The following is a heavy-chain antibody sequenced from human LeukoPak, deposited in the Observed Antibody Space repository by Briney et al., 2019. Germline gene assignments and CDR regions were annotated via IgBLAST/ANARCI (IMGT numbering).Heavy chain of an antibody. V-gene: IGHV1-46*03. D-gene: IGHD2-2*02. CDR1: GYTFTSYY. J-gene: IGHJ4*02. Sequence: ASVKVSCKASGYTFTSYYMHWVRQAPGQGLEWMGIINPSGGSTSYAQKFQGRATMTRDTSTSTVYMELSSLRSEDTAVYYCATIDCSSTSCYRGWGQGTLVTVSS. CDR3: ATIDCSSTSCYRG. CDR2: INPSGGST.